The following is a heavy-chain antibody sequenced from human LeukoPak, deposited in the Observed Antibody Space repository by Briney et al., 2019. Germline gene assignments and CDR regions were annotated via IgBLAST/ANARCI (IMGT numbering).Heavy chain of an antibody. Sequence: ASVKVSCKASGGTFSSYAISWVRQAPGPGLEWMGGIIPIFGTANYAQKFQGSVTITADESTSTAYMELSSLRSEDTAVYYCARDSPTGNNWFDPWGQGTLVTVSS. D-gene: IGHD1-14*01. CDR3: ARDSPTGNNWFDP. J-gene: IGHJ5*02. CDR2: IIPIFGTA. V-gene: IGHV1-69*13. CDR1: GGTFSSYA.